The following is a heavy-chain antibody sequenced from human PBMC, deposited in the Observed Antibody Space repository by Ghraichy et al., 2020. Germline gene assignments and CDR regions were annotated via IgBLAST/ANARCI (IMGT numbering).Heavy chain of an antibody. CDR1: GYPFTGPY. J-gene: IGHJ4*02. V-gene: IGHV1-2*02. CDR3: AREVAYDFWSGYIGY. CDR2: INPNSGGT. D-gene: IGHD3-3*01. Sequence: ASVKVSCKASGYPFTGPYTHGVRQSPRQGLEWMGWINPNSGGTNYAQKFQGRVTMTRDTSISTAYMELSRLRSDDTAVYYCAREVAYDFWSGYIGYWGQGILV.